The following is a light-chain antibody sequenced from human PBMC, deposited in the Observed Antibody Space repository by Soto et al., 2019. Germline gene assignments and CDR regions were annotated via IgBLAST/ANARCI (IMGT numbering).Light chain of an antibody. J-gene: IGLJ3*02. CDR3: SSYTTRSTWV. CDR2: EVT. CDR1: SSDVGNYRY. V-gene: IGLV2-14*01. Sequence: QSVLAQPASVSGSPGQSITISCTGTSSDVGNYRYVSWYQQHPGKAPKLMVYEVTNRPSEVSDRFSGSKSGNTASLTISGFQAEDEADYYCSSYTTRSTWVFGGGTKVTVL.